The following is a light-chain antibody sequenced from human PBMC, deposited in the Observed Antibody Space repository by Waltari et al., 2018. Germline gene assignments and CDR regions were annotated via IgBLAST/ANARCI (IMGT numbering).Light chain of an antibody. V-gene: IGLV4-69*01. J-gene: IGLJ3*02. Sequence: QLVLTQSPSASASLGASVKLSCTLSSGHSFYPIAWHQQQPEKGPRFLMKVNNDGSHMKGDGVPDRFSGSSSGADRYLTISSLQSEDEADYYCQTWGTGTWVFGGGTKLTVL. CDR3: QTWGTGTWV. CDR2: VNNDGSH. CDR1: SGHSFYP.